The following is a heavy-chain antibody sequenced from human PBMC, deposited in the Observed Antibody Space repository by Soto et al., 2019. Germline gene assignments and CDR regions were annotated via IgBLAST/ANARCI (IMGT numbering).Heavy chain of an antibody. V-gene: IGHV3-23*01. CDR2: ISDSGDRT. CDR1: GFTLSMSA. Sequence: EVQLMESGGGLVQPGGSLRLSCAGSGFTLSMSAVSWVRQAPGKGLEWVSYISDSGDRTYYADSVKGRFTISRDRSKNTVSLQMNTLRAEDTALYSCAKDRGIIVKAGDAFDVWGQGTMVTVSS. CDR3: AKDRGIIVKAGDAFDV. D-gene: IGHD3-16*02. J-gene: IGHJ3*01.